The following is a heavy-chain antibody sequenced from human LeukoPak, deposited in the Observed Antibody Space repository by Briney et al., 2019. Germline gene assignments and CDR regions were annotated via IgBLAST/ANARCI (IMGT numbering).Heavy chain of an antibody. Sequence: SETLSLTCTVSGGSISSSSYYWGWIRQPPGKGLEWIGSIYYSGSTYYNPSLKSRVTISVDTSKNQFSLKLSSVTAADTAVYYCARHGGIWFGELFFDYWGQGTLVTVSS. CDR1: GGSISSSSYY. CDR2: IYYSGST. CDR3: ARHGGIWFGELFFDY. J-gene: IGHJ4*02. V-gene: IGHV4-39*01. D-gene: IGHD3-10*01.